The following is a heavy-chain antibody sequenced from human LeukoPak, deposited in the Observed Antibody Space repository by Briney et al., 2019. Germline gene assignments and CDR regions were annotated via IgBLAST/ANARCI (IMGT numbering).Heavy chain of an antibody. Sequence: SETLSLTCAVYGGSFSGYYWSWIRQPPGKGLEWIGEINHSGSTNYNPSLKSRVTISVDTSKNQFSLKLSSVTAADTAVYYCARGLGSYGLDVWGQGTTVTVSS. CDR1: GGSFSGYY. CDR3: ARGLGSYGLDV. V-gene: IGHV4-34*01. D-gene: IGHD3-10*01. CDR2: INHSGST. J-gene: IGHJ6*02.